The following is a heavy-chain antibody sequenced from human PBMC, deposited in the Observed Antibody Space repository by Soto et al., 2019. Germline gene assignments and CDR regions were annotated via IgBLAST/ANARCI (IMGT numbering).Heavy chain of an antibody. D-gene: IGHD6-19*01. CDR3: ARGGGSGWHGDWFDP. CDR2: TNPNSDGA. J-gene: IGHJ5*02. CDR1: GYTFTDYY. Sequence: ASVKVSCTASGYTFTDYYIHWVRQAPGQGLEWMGWTNPNSDGAHYAQKFQGRVTMTRDKSTRTLYMEVNRLRSDDTAVYFCARGGGSGWHGDWFDPWGQGTLVTVSS. V-gene: IGHV1-2*02.